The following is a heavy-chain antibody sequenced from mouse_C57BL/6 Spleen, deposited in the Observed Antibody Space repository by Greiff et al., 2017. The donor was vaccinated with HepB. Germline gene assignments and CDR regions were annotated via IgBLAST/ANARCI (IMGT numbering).Heavy chain of an antibody. CDR1: GYTFTSYW. CDR3: ARTEYGQPGFDY. CDR2: INPSNGGT. J-gene: IGHJ2*01. D-gene: IGHD2-10*02. Sequence: QVQLQQPGTELVKPGASVKLSCKASGYTFTSYWMHWVKQRPGQGLEWIGNINPSNGGTNYNEKFKSKATLTVDKSSSTAYMQLSSLTSEDSAVYSSARTEYGQPGFDYWGQGTTLTVSS. V-gene: IGHV1-53*01.